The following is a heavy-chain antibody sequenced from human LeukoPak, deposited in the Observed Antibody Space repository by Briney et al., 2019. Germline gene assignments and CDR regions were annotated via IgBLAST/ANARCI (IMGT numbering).Heavy chain of an antibody. CDR2: INHSGST. Sequence: PSEALSLTCAIHGGSFSGYYWSWSRPPPGKGVELIGEINHSGSTNYNPSLKSRVTISVDTSKNQFSLKLSSVTAADTAVYYCARVNRYYYDSSGYSPRTYYFDYWGQGTLVTVSS. V-gene: IGHV4-34*01. CDR3: ARVNRYYYDSSGYSPRTYYFDY. CDR1: GGSFSGYY. J-gene: IGHJ4*02. D-gene: IGHD3-22*01.